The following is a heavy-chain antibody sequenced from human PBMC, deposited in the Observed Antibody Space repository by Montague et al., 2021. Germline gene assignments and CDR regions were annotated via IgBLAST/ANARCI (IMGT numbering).Heavy chain of an antibody. CDR2: IYYTGST. Sequence: SETLSLTCTVSGGSVTSSSYYWGWIRQPPGKGLEWIGCIYYTGSTYYNPSLKSRVTISVDTSKNQFSLRLSSVTAADTAVYYCAGWGRLEKSDFDYWGQGTMVTVSS. D-gene: IGHD3-9*01. CDR3: AGWGRLEKSDFDY. CDR1: GGSVTSSSYY. V-gene: IGHV4-39*01. J-gene: IGHJ3*01.